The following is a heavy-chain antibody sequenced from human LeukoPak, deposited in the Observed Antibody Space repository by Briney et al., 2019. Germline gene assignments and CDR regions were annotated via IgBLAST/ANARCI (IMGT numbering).Heavy chain of an antibody. D-gene: IGHD3-9*01. J-gene: IGHJ4*02. CDR1: GFTFSNYA. V-gene: IGHV3-23*01. Sequence: GGSLRLSCAASGFTFSNYAMSWVRQAPGKGLEWVSGISGSSGTTYYTDSVQGRFTISRDNSKDTLYLQMNSLRDDDTAIYYCVKSWSCVQYNDWLCYFDYWGQGTLVTVSS. CDR3: VKSWSCVQYNDWLCYFDY. CDR2: ISGSSGTT.